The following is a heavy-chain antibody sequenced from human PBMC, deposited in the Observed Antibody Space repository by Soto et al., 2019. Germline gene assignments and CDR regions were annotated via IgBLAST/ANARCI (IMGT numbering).Heavy chain of an antibody. Sequence: ASVKVSCKASGGTFSSYAISWVRQAPGQGLEWMGGIIPIFGTANYAQKFQGRVTITADESTSTAYMELSSLRSEDTAVYYCAEELAPRRRGMDVWGQGTTVTVSS. CDR3: AEELAPRRRGMDV. CDR1: GGTFSSYA. D-gene: IGHD3-3*02. V-gene: IGHV1-69*13. CDR2: IIPIFGTA. J-gene: IGHJ6*02.